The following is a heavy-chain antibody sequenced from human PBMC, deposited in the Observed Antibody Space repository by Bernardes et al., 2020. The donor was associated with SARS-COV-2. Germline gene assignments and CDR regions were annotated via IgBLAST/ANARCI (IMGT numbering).Heavy chain of an antibody. CDR3: ARAPITMIVVVNAFDI. CDR2: IYYSGST. V-gene: IGHV4-31*03. D-gene: IGHD3-22*01. J-gene: IGHJ3*02. CDR1: GGSISSGGYY. Sequence: TLSLTCTVSGGSISSGGYYWSWIRQHPGKGLEWIGYIYYSGSTYYNPSLKSRVTISVDTSKNQFSLKLSSVTAADTAVYYCARAPITMIVVVNAFDIWGQGTMVTVSS.